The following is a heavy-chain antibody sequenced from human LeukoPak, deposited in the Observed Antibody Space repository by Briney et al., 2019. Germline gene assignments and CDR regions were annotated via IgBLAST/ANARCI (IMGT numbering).Heavy chain of an antibody. CDR2: TKTKADSYIT. Sequence: GGSLRLSCAASGFIFSDYYMDWVRQAPGKGLEGVGRTKTKADSYITEYAASVKGRFTISRDDSKNSLYLQMNSLKTEDTAVYYCAKDSSDWTFDYWGQGTLVTVSS. CDR3: AKDSSDWTFDY. D-gene: IGHD6-25*01. J-gene: IGHJ4*02. V-gene: IGHV3-72*01. CDR1: GFIFSDYY.